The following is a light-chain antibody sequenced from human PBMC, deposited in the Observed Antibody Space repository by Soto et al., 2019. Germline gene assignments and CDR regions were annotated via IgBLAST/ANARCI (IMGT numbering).Light chain of an antibody. J-gene: IGKJ1*01. CDR2: DAS. V-gene: IGKV1-5*01. Sequence: DIQMTQSPSSLSASVGDRVTITCRASQSVSTYLNWYQQRLGEAPKLLIYDASSLESGVPSRFSGSRSGTEFTLTISSLQPDDIATYYCQQYDTYWTFGQGTKVDIK. CDR1: QSVSTY. CDR3: QQYDTYWT.